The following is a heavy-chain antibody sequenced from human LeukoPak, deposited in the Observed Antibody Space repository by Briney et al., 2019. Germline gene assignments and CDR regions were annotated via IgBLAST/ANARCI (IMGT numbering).Heavy chain of an antibody. CDR2: FGSAGDT. V-gene: IGHV3-13*01. CDR3: VRGALPGDNWYFDL. Sequence: GGSLRLSCATSGFPFSAYDMHWVRQAPGKGLEWVSAFGSAGDTYYPGAVKGRFTISRDYATDSLYLQMTSLRAGDTAVYFCVRGALPGDNWYFDLWGRGTLVTVSS. J-gene: IGHJ2*01. CDR1: GFPFSAYD.